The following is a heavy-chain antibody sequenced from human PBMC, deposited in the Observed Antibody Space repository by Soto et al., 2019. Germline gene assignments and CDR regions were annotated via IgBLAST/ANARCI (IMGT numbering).Heavy chain of an antibody. CDR3: ARGDYGTGSYYKGTYYYYTDV. CDR2: INHSGST. CDR1: GGSFSGYY. V-gene: IGHV4-34*01. J-gene: IGHJ6*03. D-gene: IGHD3-10*01. Sequence: SETLSLTCAVYGGSFSGYYWSWIRQPPGKGLEWIGEINHSGSTNYNPSLKSRVTISVDTSKNQFSLKLSSVTAADTAVYYCARGDYGTGSYYKGTYYYYTDVWGKGTTVTVS.